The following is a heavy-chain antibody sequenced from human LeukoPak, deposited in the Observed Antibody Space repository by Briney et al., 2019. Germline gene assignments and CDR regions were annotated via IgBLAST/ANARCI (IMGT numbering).Heavy chain of an antibody. J-gene: IGHJ6*01. V-gene: IGHV6-1*01. D-gene: IGHD1-1*01. CDR1: GDSASSNLIC. Sequence: SQTLSHTRAIRGDSASSNLICRSWIRQSPSRGLEWLGRTFYRSRWYTDYAPYMRGRITVNPDISRNEFSLELHSVPPEDTAAYYCLSHHERSLSAFEICNWGPGTTV. CDR3: LSHHERSLSAFEICN. CDR2: TFYRSRWYT.